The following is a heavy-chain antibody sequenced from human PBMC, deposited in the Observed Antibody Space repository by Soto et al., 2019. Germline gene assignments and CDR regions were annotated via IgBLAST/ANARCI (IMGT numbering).Heavy chain of an antibody. CDR2: ISWSNGNT. J-gene: IGHJ4*02. D-gene: IGHD2-21*01. CDR1: GFTFDDYA. Sequence: EVQLVESGGGLVQPGRSLRLSCAASGFTFDDYAMHWVRQAPGKGLEWVSHISWSNGNTAYADSVKGRFTISRDNAKNSLYLQMNSLRPDDTAFYYCAKDDCGANCGIDYWGQGIMVTVSS. V-gene: IGHV3-9*01. CDR3: AKDDCGANCGIDY.